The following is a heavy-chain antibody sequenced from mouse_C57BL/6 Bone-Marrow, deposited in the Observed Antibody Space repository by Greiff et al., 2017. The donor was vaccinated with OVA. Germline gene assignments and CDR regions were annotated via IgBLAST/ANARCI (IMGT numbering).Heavy chain of an antibody. Sequence: VMLVESGPGLVQPSQSLSITCTVSGFSLTSYGVHWVRQSPGKGLEWLGVIWSGGSTDYNAAFISRLSISKDNSKSQVFFKMNSLQADDTAIYYCAIYSHYAMDYWGQGTSVTVSS. CDR1: GFSLTSYG. CDR3: AIYSHYAMDY. J-gene: IGHJ4*01. V-gene: IGHV2-2*01. CDR2: IWSGGST. D-gene: IGHD2-12*01.